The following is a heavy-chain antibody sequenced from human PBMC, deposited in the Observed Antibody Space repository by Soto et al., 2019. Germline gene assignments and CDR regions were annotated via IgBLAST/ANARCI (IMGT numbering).Heavy chain of an antibody. CDR2: INHSGST. J-gene: IGHJ4*02. CDR3: ARDKTTGLFDY. CDR1: GGSFSGYY. D-gene: IGHD1-7*01. V-gene: IGHV4-34*01. Sequence: SETLSLTCAVDGGSFSGYYWTWIRQPPGTGLEWIGEINHSGSTNYNPSLKSRVTISVDTSKNQFSLKLTSVTAADTAVYYCARDKTTGLFDYWGQGTLVTVSS.